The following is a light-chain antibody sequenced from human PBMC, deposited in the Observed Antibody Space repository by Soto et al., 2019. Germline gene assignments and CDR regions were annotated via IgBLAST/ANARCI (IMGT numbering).Light chain of an antibody. CDR3: QQYGSSHTLA. V-gene: IGKV3-20*01. CDR1: QSVSSNY. CDR2: GSS. J-gene: IGKJ4*01. Sequence: EIVLTQSPGTLSLSPGERATLACRASQSVSSNYLAWYQQKPGQAPRLLIYGSSSRATGIPDRFSGSGSGTDFTLTISRLEPEDFIVYYYQQYGSSHTLAFGGATKVELK.